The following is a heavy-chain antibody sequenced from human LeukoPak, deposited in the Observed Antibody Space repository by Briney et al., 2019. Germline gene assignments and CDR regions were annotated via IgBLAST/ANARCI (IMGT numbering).Heavy chain of an antibody. CDR1: GFSFSNYW. Sequence: GGSLRLSCAASGFSFSNYWMSWVRQAPGKGLEWVANIKQDGSEKYYVDSVKGRFTISRDNAKNSLYLQMNSLRAEDTAVYYCAREPLRYFDWLYSLGYYYGMDVWGQGTTVTVSS. J-gene: IGHJ6*02. D-gene: IGHD3-9*01. CDR2: IKQDGSEK. V-gene: IGHV3-7*01. CDR3: AREPLRYFDWLYSLGYYYGMDV.